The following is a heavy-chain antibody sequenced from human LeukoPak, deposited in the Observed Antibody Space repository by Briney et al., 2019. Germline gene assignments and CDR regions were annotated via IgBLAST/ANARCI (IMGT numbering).Heavy chain of an antibody. D-gene: IGHD1-26*01. CDR3: ARGGTTPADAFDI. CDR1: GYSFTGYY. Sequence: ASVKVSCKASGYSFTGYYMHWVRQAPGQGLEWMGWINPNSGSTNYAQNFQGRVTMTRDTSISTAYMELSRLRSDDTAVYYCARGGTTPADAFDIWGQGTMVTVSS. CDR2: INPNSGST. V-gene: IGHV1-2*02. J-gene: IGHJ3*02.